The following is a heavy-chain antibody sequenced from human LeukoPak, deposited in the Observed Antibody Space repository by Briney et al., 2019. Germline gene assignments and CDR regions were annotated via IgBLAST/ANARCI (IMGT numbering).Heavy chain of an antibody. V-gene: IGHV4-34*01. Sequence: SETLSLTCAVYGGSFSGYYWSWIRQPPGKGLEWIGEINHSGSTNYNPSLKSRVTISVDTSKNQFSLKLSSVTAADTAVYYCAKDQGGRRVAVAGTDDYWGQGTLVTVSS. CDR3: AKDQGGRRVAVAGTDDY. D-gene: IGHD6-19*01. J-gene: IGHJ4*02. CDR1: GGSFSGYY. CDR2: INHSGST.